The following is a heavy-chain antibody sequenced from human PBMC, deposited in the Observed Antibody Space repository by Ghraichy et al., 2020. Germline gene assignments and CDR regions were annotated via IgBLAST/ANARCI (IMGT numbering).Heavy chain of an antibody. CDR2: ISGSGGST. J-gene: IGHJ6*03. CDR1: GFTFSSYA. CDR3: AKSLADHYYYYMDV. D-gene: IGHD6-25*01. Sequence: GGSLRLSCAASGFTFSSYAMSWVRQAPGKGLEWVSAISGSGGSTYYADSVKGRFTISRDNSKNTLYLQMNSLRAEDTAVYYCAKSLADHYYYYMDVWGKGTTVTVSS. V-gene: IGHV3-23*01.